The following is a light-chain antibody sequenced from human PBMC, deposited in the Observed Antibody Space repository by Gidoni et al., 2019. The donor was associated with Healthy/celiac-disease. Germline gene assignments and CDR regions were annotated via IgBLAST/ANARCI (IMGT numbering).Light chain of an antibody. V-gene: IGLV3-19*01. CDR2: GKN. CDR1: SLRSYY. J-gene: IGLJ2*01. CDR3: NSRDSSGNHHVV. Sequence: SSELTQDPAVSVALGPTVRITCQGDSLRSYYASWYQQKPGQAPVLVIYGKNNRPSGIPDRFSGSSSGNTASLTITGAQAEEEADYYCNSRDSSGNHHVVFGGGTKLTVL.